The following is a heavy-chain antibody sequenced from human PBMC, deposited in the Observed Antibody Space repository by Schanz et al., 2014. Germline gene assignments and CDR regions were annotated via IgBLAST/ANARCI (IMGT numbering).Heavy chain of an antibody. Sequence: QVQLVQSGAEVKKPGASVKVSCKASGYTFTSYSMHWVRQAPGQGLEWMGIINLSGGSTNNAQKFQGRLTMTRDTSTSTVYMELSSLGTEDTAVYYCAGAFDSSGYYFDYWGQGTLVTVSS. D-gene: IGHD3-22*01. J-gene: IGHJ4*02. CDR1: GYTFTSYS. CDR3: AGAFDSSGYYFDY. V-gene: IGHV1-46*03. CDR2: INLSGGST.